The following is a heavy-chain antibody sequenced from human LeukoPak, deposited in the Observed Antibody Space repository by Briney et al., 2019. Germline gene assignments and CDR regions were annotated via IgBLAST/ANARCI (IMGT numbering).Heavy chain of an antibody. CDR2: IRTDGNNA. D-gene: IGHD2-21*01. J-gene: IGHJ3*02. CDR3: ARYIPSCGGDCNDGFDI. CDR1: GFTFSSYW. Sequence: PGGSLRLSCAASGFTFSSYWMHWVRQAPGKGLVWVSHIRTDGNNAIYADSVKGRFTISRDNSKNTLYLQLNTLRAEDTAVYYCARYIPSCGGDCNDGFDIWGQGTMVSVSS. V-gene: IGHV3-74*01.